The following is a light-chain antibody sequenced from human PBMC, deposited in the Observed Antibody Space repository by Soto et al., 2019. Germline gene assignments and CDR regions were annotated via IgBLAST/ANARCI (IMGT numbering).Light chain of an antibody. CDR3: QQYAYWPET. CDR2: YSS. J-gene: IGKJ1*01. CDR1: QSVRTN. V-gene: IGKV3D-15*01. Sequence: EAMMTQFPDTVSVTPGETVTLSCGASQSVRTNLAWYQQRPGQAPRLLIHYSSTRASDIPARFSGSGSGTNFTLAISSLQSEDFAVYYCQQYAYWPETFGQGTKVDIK.